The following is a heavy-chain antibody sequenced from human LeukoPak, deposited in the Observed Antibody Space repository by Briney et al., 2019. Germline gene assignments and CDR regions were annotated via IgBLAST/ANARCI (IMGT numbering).Heavy chain of an antibody. J-gene: IGHJ5*02. D-gene: IGHD1-7*01. CDR2: IYYSGST. CDR1: GGSISSYY. CDR3: ARVANWNYEFDP. V-gene: IGHV4-59*01. Sequence: PSETLSLTCTASGGSISSYYWSWIRQPPGKGLEWIGYIYYSGSTNYNPSLKSRVTISVDTSKNQFSLKLSSVTAADTAVYYCARVANWNYEFDPWGQGTLVTVSS.